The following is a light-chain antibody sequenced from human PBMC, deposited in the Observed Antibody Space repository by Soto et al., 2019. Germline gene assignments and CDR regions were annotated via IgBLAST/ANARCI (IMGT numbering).Light chain of an antibody. CDR2: DDK. Sequence: QSVLTQPPSASGTPGQRVTISCSGGSSNIGTNPVAWYQQLPGTAPKLLINDDKHRPSGVPARFSGSRSGTSASLAISGLQSEDEADSFCGTCDASLSGYVFGTGTKVTVL. CDR1: SSNIGTNP. V-gene: IGLV1-44*01. J-gene: IGLJ1*01. CDR3: GTCDASLSGYV.